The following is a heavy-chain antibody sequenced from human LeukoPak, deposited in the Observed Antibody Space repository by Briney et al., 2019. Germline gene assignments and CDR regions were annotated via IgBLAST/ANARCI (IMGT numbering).Heavy chain of an antibody. CDR2: IKQDGSQK. CDR1: GFTFSSYW. J-gene: IGHJ4*02. CDR3: ASSWGSYRYLRH. V-gene: IGHV3-7*01. D-gene: IGHD3-16*02. Sequence: GGSLRLSCAASGFTFSSYWMSWVRQAPGKGLEWVANIKQDGSQKYYVDSVKGRFTISRDNAKNSLYLQMNSLRAEDTAVYYCASSWGSYRYLRHWGQGTLVTVSS.